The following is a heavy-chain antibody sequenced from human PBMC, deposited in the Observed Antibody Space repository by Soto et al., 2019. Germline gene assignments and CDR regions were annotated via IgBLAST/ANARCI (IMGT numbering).Heavy chain of an antibody. CDR3: AKPVRPTDPYDY. V-gene: IGHV3-23*01. Sequence: EVQLLESGGDLVQPGGSLRLSCAASGFTFSNYVMNWVRQAPGKGLEWVSSISSSGGSTYYADSVKGRFTISRDNSKNTRYLQMSSLRAEDTAVYYCAKPVRPTDPYDYWGQGTLVTVSS. CDR2: ISSSGGST. CDR1: GFTFSNYV. J-gene: IGHJ4*02.